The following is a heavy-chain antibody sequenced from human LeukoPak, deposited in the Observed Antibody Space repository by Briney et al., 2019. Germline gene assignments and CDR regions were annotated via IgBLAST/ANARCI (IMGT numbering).Heavy chain of an antibody. CDR3: ARVTGYMIEDYFDY. Sequence: SETLSLTCTVSGVSISSSNFYWGWIRQPPGKGLEWIGSIYYSGNTYYNASLKSQVSISIDTSKNQFSLRLSSVTAADTAVYYCARVTGYMIEDYFDYWGQGTLVTVSS. V-gene: IGHV4-39*07. CDR2: IYYSGNT. CDR1: GVSISSSNFY. J-gene: IGHJ4*02. D-gene: IGHD3-22*01.